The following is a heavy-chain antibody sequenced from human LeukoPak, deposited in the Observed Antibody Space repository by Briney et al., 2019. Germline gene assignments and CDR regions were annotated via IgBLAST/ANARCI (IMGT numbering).Heavy chain of an antibody. CDR1: GGSFSSYY. D-gene: IGHD3-22*01. Sequence: PSETLSLTCAVYGGSFSSYYWSWIRQPPGKGLEWMGKTNHGGSTNYNPSLKSRVTISVDMSKNQFPLKLNSVTAADTAVYYCARLIHYDSSGYLDYWGQGSLVTVSS. J-gene: IGHJ4*02. CDR2: TNHGGST. CDR3: ARLIHYDSSGYLDY. V-gene: IGHV4-34*01.